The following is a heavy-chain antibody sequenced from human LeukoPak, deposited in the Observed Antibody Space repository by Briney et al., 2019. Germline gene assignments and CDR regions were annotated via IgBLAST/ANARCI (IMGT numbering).Heavy chain of an antibody. V-gene: IGHV3-7*01. D-gene: IGHD3-22*01. CDR3: ERVTPSYYASSGYSPGAFDI. Sequence: PGGSLRLSCAASGFTFSSYWMSWVRQAPGKGREWGANIKQDVSEKYYVDSVKGRVTISRDNAKNSLYLQMNSLRAEDTAVYYCERVTPSYYASSGYSPGAFDIWGQGTMVPVSS. J-gene: IGHJ3*02. CDR2: IKQDVSEK. CDR1: GFTFSSYW.